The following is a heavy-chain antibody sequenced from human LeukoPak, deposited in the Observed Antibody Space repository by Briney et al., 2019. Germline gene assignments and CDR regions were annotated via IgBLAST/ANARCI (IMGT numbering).Heavy chain of an antibody. J-gene: IGHJ4*02. CDR3: AAELYSSGWSFDY. D-gene: IGHD6-19*01. CDR2: IVVGSGNT. Sequence: SVKVSCKASGFTFTSSAVQWVRQARGQRLEWIGWIVVGSGNTNYAQKFQERVTITRDMSTSTAYMELSSLRSEGTAVYYCAAELYSSGWSFDYWGQGTLVTVSS. V-gene: IGHV1-58*01. CDR1: GFTFTSSA.